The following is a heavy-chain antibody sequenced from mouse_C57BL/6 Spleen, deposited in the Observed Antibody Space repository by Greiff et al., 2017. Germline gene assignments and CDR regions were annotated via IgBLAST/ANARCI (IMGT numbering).Heavy chain of an antibody. CDR1: GYTFTSYW. CDR3: ARGYYVDYYAMDY. D-gene: IGHD1-1*01. CDR2: IHPNSGST. Sequence: QVQLKQPGAELVKPGASVKLSCKASGYTFTSYWMHWVKQRPGQGLEWIGMIHPNSGSTNYNEKFKSKATLTVDKSSSTAYMQLSSLTSEDSAVYYCARGYYVDYYAMDYWGQGTSVTVSS. J-gene: IGHJ4*01. V-gene: IGHV1-64*01.